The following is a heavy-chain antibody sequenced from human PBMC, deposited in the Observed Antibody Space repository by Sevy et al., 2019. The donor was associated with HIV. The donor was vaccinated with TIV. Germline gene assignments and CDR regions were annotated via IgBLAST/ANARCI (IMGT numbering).Heavy chain of an antibody. V-gene: IGHV3-7*01. Sequence: GGSLRLSCAASGFTFSSYWMSWVRQAPGKGLEWVANIKQDGSEKYYVDSVKGRFTISRDNAKNSLYLQMNSLGAEDTAVYYCASLAAVDAFDIWGQGTMVTV. D-gene: IGHD6-19*01. CDR1: GFTFSSYW. CDR3: ASLAAVDAFDI. CDR2: IKQDGSEK. J-gene: IGHJ3*02.